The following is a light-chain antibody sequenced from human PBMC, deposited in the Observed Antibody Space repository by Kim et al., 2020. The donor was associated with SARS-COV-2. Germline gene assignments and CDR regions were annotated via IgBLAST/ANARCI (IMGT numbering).Light chain of an antibody. CDR1: QSVLYSINNLNY. J-gene: IGKJ4*01. CDR2: WAS. CDR3: QQYYSDYPT. Sequence: ATINCKSSQSVLYSINNLNYLAWYQQKPGQPPQFLIYWASTRQSGVPDRFSGSGSGTDFTLTISSLQAEDVAVYYCQQYYSDYPTFGGGTKVDIK. V-gene: IGKV4-1*01.